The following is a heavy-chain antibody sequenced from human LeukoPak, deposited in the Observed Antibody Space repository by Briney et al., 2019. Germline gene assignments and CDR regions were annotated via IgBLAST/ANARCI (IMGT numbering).Heavy chain of an antibody. V-gene: IGHV3-53*01. CDR2: IYSDGST. Sequence: GGSLRLPCAASGFIVSGDFTSWVRQAPGRGLEWVSVIYSDGSTYYADSVKGRFTISRDNSKNTLDLQMTGLRAEDTAVYYCARERGRGRDSPWFDYWGQGTLVTVSS. CDR3: ARERGRGRDSPWFDY. D-gene: IGHD1-26*01. CDR1: GFIVSGDF. J-gene: IGHJ4*02.